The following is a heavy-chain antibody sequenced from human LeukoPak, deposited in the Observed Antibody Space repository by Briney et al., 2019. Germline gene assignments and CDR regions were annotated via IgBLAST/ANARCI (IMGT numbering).Heavy chain of an antibody. CDR2: IYYSGST. CDR1: GGSISSSSYY. V-gene: IGHV4-39*07. Sequence: SETLSLTCTVSGGSISSSSYYWGWIRQPPGKGLEWIGSIYYSGSTYYNPSLKSRVTISVDTSKNQFSLKLSSVTAADTAVYYCARRICRGDCFSDYWGQGILVTVSS. D-gene: IGHD2-21*02. J-gene: IGHJ4*02. CDR3: ARRICRGDCFSDY.